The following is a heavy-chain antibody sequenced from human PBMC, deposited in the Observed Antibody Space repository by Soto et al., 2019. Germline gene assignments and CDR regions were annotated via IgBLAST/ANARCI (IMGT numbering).Heavy chain of an antibody. CDR2: IYYSGTT. D-gene: IGHD1-26*01. CDR1: CGSISSSDSY. J-gene: IGHJ3*01. Sequence: PSETLSLTCTVSCGSISSSDSYWGWVRQPPGKGLEWIGNIYYSGTTYYNPSLKSRVTISVDASKNQFILKLSSVTAADTAVYYCARRDSGRPLDVWGQGTMVTVSS. CDR3: ARRDSGRPLDV. V-gene: IGHV4-39*01.